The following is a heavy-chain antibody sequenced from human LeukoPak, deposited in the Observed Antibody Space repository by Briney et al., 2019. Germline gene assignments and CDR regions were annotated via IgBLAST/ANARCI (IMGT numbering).Heavy chain of an antibody. J-gene: IGHJ4*02. CDR3: PTDS. CDR2: ISKSGGIT. CDR1: GFTFSSYW. V-gene: IGHV3-23*01. D-gene: IGHD3/OR15-3a*01. Sequence: PGGSLRLSCAASGFTFSSYWMSWVRQAPGKGLEWVSTISKSGGITYYADSVKGRFTISRDNSKNTLYLQMDSPGVEDTAVYYGPTDSWGQGTLVTVSS.